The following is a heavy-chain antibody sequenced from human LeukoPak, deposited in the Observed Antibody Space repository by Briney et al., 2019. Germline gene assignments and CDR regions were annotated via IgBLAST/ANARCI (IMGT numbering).Heavy chain of an antibody. CDR2: IYSGGST. J-gene: IGHJ4*02. V-gene: IGHV3-53*01. CDR1: GFTVSSNY. Sequence: GGSLRLSCAASGFTVSSNYMSWVRQAPGKGLEWVSVIYSGGSTYYADSVKGRFTISRDNSKNTLYLQMNSLRAEDTAVYYCARASGDYKAYYFDYWGQGTLVTVSS. D-gene: IGHD4-17*01. CDR3: ARASGDYKAYYFDY.